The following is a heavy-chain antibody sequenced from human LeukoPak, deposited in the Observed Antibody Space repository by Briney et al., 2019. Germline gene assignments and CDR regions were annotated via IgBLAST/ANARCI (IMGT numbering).Heavy chain of an antibody. V-gene: IGHV5-51*01. J-gene: IGHJ5*02. CDR1: GYSFTSYW. CDR3: ARGLELELRPHWFDP. CDR2: IYPGDSDT. Sequence: GESLKISCKGSGYSFTSYWIGWVRQMPGKGLEWMGIIYPGDSDTRYSPSFQGQVTISADKSISTAYLQWSSLKASDTAMYYCARGLELELRPHWFDPWGQGTLVTVSS. D-gene: IGHD1-7*01.